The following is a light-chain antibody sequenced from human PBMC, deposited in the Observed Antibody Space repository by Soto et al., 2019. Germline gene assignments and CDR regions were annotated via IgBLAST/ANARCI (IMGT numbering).Light chain of an antibody. V-gene: IGKV3-15*01. CDR1: QSVSSRY. Sequence: ERVMTQSPATLSVSPGERASLSCMASQSVSSRYLAWYQQKPAQAPSLXXYGASTRATGIPASFSGSGSGTEFTLTISSLQSQDFAVYYCQQYNNWHTITFGQGTRLEIK. J-gene: IGKJ5*01. CDR2: GAS. CDR3: QQYNNWHTIT.